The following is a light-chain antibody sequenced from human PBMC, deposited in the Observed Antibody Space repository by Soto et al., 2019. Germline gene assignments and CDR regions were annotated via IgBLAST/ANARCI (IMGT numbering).Light chain of an antibody. V-gene: IGLV1-44*01. J-gene: IGLJ1*01. CDR2: VTN. CDR3: AAWDGSLNGHV. CDR1: TSNIGENS. Sequence: QSVLTQPPSVSGTPGQGVTISCSGSTSNIGENSVGWFQQLPGTAPKVVIYVTNKRPSGVPDRFSGSKSGTSAYLAISGLQSEDEADYYCAAWDGSLNGHVFGTGTKVT.